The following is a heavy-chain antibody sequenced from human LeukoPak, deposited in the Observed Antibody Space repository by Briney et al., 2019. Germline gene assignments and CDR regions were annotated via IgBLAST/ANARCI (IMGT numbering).Heavy chain of an antibody. V-gene: IGHV3-30*18. J-gene: IGHJ4*02. CDR3: AKPYGDYAQYSFDY. CDR2: ISYDGSNK. Sequence: PPGRSLRLSCAASGFTLSSYGMHWGRQAPGKGLEWVAVISYDGSNKYYADSVKGRFTISRDNSKNTLYLQMNSLRAEDTAVYYCAKPYGDYAQYSFDYWGQGTLVTVSS. CDR1: GFTLSSYG. D-gene: IGHD4-17*01.